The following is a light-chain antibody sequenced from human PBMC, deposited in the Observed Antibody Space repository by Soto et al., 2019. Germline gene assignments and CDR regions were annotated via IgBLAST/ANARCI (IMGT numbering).Light chain of an antibody. CDR3: CSFTVSATYV. CDR1: STDIGGNNH. V-gene: IGLV2-14*01. CDR2: DVS. J-gene: IGLJ1*01. Sequence: QSALTQPASVSGSPGQSITISCTGTSTDIGGNNHVSWYQQHPGKAPKVLIYDVSNRPSGISNRFSGSKPGNTASLTISGLQAEDEADYYCCSFTVSATYVFGAGTKLTVL.